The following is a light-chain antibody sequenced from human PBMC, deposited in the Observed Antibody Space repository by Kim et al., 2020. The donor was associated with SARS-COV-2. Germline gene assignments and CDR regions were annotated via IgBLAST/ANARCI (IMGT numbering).Light chain of an antibody. V-gene: IGKV3-20*01. CDR3: QHYDASLIT. CDR2: GAS. CDR1: QSVNSRD. J-gene: IGKJ5*01. Sequence: EIVLTQSPGTLSLSPGERATLSCRASQSVNSRDLAWYQQEPGQAPRLLIYGASIRASGVPDRFSGSGSGTDFTLTISRLEPEDFAVYYCQHYDASLITVGQGTRLEI.